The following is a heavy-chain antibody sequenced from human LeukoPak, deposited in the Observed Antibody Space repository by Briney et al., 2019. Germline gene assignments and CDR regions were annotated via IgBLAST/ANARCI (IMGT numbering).Heavy chain of an antibody. CDR1: GGSISSGGYY. CDR3: ARARRWELLDAFDI. Sequence: SETLSLTCTVSGGSISSGGYYWSWIRQHPGKGLEWIGYIYYSGSTNYNPFLKSRVTISVDTSKNQFSLKLSSVTAADTAVYYCARARRWELLDAFDIWGQGTMVTVSS. D-gene: IGHD1-26*01. CDR2: IYYSGST. V-gene: IGHV4-61*08. J-gene: IGHJ3*02.